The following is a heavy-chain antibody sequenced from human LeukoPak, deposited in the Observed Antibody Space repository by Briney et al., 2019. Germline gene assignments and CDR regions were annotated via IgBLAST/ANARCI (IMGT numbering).Heavy chain of an antibody. CDR3: ASNYDSSGYFDY. D-gene: IGHD3-22*01. J-gene: IGHJ4*02. CDR1: GFTSSSYA. Sequence: PGGSLRLSCAASGFTSSSYAMHWVRQAPGKGLEWVAVISYDGSNKYYADSVKGRFTISRDNSKNTLYLQMNSLRAEDTAVYYCASNYDSSGYFDYWGQGTLVTVSS. CDR2: ISYDGSNK. V-gene: IGHV3-30*04.